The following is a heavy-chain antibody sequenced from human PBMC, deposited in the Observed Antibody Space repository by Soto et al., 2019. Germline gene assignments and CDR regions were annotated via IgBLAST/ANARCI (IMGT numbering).Heavy chain of an antibody. V-gene: IGHV4-39*01. CDR1: GGSISSSSYY. D-gene: IGHD3-10*01. J-gene: IGHJ4*02. CDR2: IYYSGST. CDR3: AGGMVRGVITFDY. Sequence: PSETLSLTCTVSGGSISSSSYYWGWIRQPPGKGLEWIGSIYYSGSTCYNPSLKSRVTISVDTSKSQFSLKLSSVTAADTAVYYCAGGMVRGVITFDYWGQGTLVTVSS.